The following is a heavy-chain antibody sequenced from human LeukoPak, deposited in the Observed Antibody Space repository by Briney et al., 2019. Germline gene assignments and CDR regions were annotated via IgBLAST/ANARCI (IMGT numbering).Heavy chain of an antibody. V-gene: IGHV1-8*01. Sequence: ASVKVSCKASGYTFTSYDINWVRQATGQGLEWMGWMNPNSGNTGYAQKFQGRVTMTRNTSISTAYMELSSLRSEDTAAYYCARTRGYYDSSGYYYYYYMDVWGKGTTVTISS. J-gene: IGHJ6*03. D-gene: IGHD3-22*01. CDR2: MNPNSGNT. CDR3: ARTRGYYDSSGYYYYYYMDV. CDR1: GYTFTSYD.